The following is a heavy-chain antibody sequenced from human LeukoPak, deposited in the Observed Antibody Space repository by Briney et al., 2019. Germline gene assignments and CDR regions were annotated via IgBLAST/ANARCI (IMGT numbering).Heavy chain of an antibody. J-gene: IGHJ6*03. Sequence: SETLSLTCAVYGGSFSGYYWSWIRQPPGRGLEWIGEINHSGSTNYNPSLKSRVTISVDTSKNQFSLKLSSVTAADTAVYYCARSCGSGSYSYYMDVWGKGTTVTISS. V-gene: IGHV4-34*01. D-gene: IGHD3-10*01. CDR1: GGSFSGYY. CDR2: INHSGST. CDR3: ARSCGSGSYSYYMDV.